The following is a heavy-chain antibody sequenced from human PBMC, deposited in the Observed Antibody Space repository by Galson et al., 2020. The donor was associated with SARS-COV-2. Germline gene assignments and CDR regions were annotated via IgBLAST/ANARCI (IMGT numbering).Heavy chain of an antibody. J-gene: IGHJ2*01. D-gene: IGHD3-22*01. CDR3: ARHLYFYDSSGYWLDL. V-gene: IGHV4-39*01. CDR1: GGSISRSSYY. CDR2: IYYSGST. Sequence: SETLSLTCTVSGGSISRSSYYWGWIRQPPGKGLEGIGSIYYSGSTYYNPSLKSRVTISVDTSKNQFSLKLSSVTAADTAVYYCARHLYFYDSSGYWLDLWGRGTLVTVSS.